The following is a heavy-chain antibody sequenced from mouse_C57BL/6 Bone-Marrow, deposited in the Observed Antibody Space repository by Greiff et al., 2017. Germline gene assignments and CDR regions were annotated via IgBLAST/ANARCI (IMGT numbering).Heavy chain of an antibody. J-gene: IGHJ2*01. CDR1: GYTFTTYP. D-gene: IGHD2-1*01. CDR3: ARGGNYGGYYLDY. CDR2: FHPYNDDT. V-gene: IGHV1-47*01. Sequence: VQLQESGAELVKPGASVKMSCKASGYTFTTYPIEWMKQNHGKSLEWIGNFHPYNDDTKYNEKFKGKDTLTVEKSSSTVYLELSRLTSDDSAVYYCARGGNYGGYYLDYWGQGTTLTVSS.